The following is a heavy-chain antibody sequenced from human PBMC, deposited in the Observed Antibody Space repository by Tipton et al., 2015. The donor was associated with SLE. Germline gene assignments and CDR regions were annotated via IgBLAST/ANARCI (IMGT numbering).Heavy chain of an antibody. CDR1: GGTFSSYA. J-gene: IGHJ4*02. CDR2: IIPIFGTA. Sequence: QSGPEVKKPGSSVKVSCKASGGTFSSYAISWVRQAPGQGLEWMGGIIPIFGTANYAQKFQGRVTITADESTSTAYMELSSLRSEDSAVYYCARGGGGYCSSTGCYFYWGQGSLVTVSS. D-gene: IGHD2-2*01. CDR3: ARGGGGYCSSTGCYFY. V-gene: IGHV1-69*01.